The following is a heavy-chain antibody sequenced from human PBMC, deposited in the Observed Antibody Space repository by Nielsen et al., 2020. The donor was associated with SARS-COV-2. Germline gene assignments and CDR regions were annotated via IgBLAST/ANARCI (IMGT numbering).Heavy chain of an antibody. J-gene: IGHJ6*02. V-gene: IGHV3-30*18. CDR3: AKDRTLPVGYYYYYGMDV. D-gene: IGHD2-15*01. CDR2: ISYDGSNK. Sequence: GGSLRLSCAASGFTFSSYGMHWVRQAPGKGLEWVAVISYDGSNKYYADSVKGRFTISRDNSKNTLYLQMNSLRAEDTAVYYCAKDRTLPVGYYYYYGMDVWGQGTTVTVSS. CDR1: GFTFSSYG.